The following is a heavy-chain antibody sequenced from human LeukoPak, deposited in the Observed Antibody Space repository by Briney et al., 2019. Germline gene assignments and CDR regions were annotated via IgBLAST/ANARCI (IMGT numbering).Heavy chain of an antibody. CDR3: ARAGGGYSYGDFDY. Sequence: PGGSLRLSCAASGFTFDDYGMSWVRQAPGKGLESVSGINWNGGSTGYADSVKGRFTISRDNAKNSLYLQMNGLRAEDTAFYYCARAGGGYSYGDFDYWGQGTLVTVSS. J-gene: IGHJ4*02. D-gene: IGHD5-18*01. V-gene: IGHV3-20*04. CDR2: INWNGGST. CDR1: GFTFDDYG.